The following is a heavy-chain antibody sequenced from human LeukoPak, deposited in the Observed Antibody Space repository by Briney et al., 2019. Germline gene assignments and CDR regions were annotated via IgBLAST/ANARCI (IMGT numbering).Heavy chain of an antibody. V-gene: IGHV3-33*01. CDR1: GFTFSSYG. Sequence: GGSLRLSCAASGFTFSSYGMHWVRQAPGKGLEWVAVIWYDGSNKYYADSVKGRFTISRDNSKNTLYLQMNSLRAEDTAVYYCARTGRAFITTTYGMDVWGQGTMVTVSS. D-gene: IGHD3-22*01. CDR2: IWYDGSNK. J-gene: IGHJ6*02. CDR3: ARTGRAFITTTYGMDV.